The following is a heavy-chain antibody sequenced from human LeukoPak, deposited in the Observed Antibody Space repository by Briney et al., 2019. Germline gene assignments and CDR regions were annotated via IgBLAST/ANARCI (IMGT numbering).Heavy chain of an antibody. CDR1: GDSISSLY. CDR3: AKSRLGTDTSTVHSFVY. J-gene: IGHJ4*02. D-gene: IGHD4-11*01. CDR2: IYHSGTA. V-gene: IGHV4-59*11. Sequence: PSETLSLTCSVSGDSISSLYWNWIRQPPGKGLEWIGFIYHSGTATYNPSLKSRGTMSVDTSKNQVSLKLTSVTAADTAVYYCAKSRLGTDTSTVHSFVYWGQGILVTVSS.